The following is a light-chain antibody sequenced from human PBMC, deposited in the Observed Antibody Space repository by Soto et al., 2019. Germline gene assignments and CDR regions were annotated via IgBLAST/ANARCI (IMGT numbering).Light chain of an antibody. CDR3: SSYTSSRTPYV. V-gene: IGLV2-14*01. CDR1: SSDVGGYNY. CDR2: EVS. Sequence: QSALTQPASVSGSPGQSITISCTGTSSDVGGYNYVSWYQQHPGKAPKLMIYEVSNRPSGVSNRFSGSKSGNTASLTICGLQAEDEADYYCSSYTSSRTPYVFGTGTQLTVL. J-gene: IGLJ1*01.